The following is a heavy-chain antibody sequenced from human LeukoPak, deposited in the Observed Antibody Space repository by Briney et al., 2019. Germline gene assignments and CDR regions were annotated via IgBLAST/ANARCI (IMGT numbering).Heavy chain of an antibody. CDR1: GFTFSDYY. V-gene: IGHV4-38-2*01. CDR3: ARQAIRAYDI. Sequence: GSLRLSCAASGFTFSDYYMTWIRQPPGKGLEWIGSIHYSGITYYNPSLKSRVTISVDTSKKQFSLNLSSVTAADTAVYYCARQAIRAYDIWGQGTMLTVSS. CDR2: IHYSGIT. J-gene: IGHJ3*02. D-gene: IGHD3-16*01.